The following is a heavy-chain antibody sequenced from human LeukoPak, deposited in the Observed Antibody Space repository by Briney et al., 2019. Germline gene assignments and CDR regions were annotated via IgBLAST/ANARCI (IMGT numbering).Heavy chain of an antibody. V-gene: IGHV3-30*02. CDR1: GFTFSSYG. CDR2: IRYDGSNK. CDR3: ARGFRVGGSYPFDY. D-gene: IGHD1-26*01. Sequence: PGGSLRLSCAASGFTFSSYGMHWVRQAPGKGLEWVAFIRYDGSNKYYADSVKGRFTISRDNAKNSLYLQMNSLRAEDTALYYCARGFRVGGSYPFDYWGQGTLVTVSS. J-gene: IGHJ4*02.